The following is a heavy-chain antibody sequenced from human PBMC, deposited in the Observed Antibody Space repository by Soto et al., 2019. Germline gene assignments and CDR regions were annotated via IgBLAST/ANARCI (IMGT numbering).Heavy chain of an antibody. D-gene: IGHD6-19*01. CDR2: IYYSGST. Sequence: QVQLQESGPGLVKPSQTLSLTCTVSGGSISSGGYYWSWIRQHPGKGLEWIGYIYYSGSTYYNPSLKSRVTISVDTSKNQFSPKLSSVTAADTDVYYGERDLQYSSLFYGMDVWGQGTTVTVSS. CDR3: ERDLQYSSLFYGMDV. V-gene: IGHV4-31*03. CDR1: GGSISSGGYY. J-gene: IGHJ6*02.